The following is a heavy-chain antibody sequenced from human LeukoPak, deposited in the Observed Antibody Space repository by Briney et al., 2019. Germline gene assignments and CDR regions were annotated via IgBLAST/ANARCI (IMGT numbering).Heavy chain of an antibody. J-gene: IGHJ6*04. V-gene: IGHV3-53*01. Sequence: GSLRLSCAASGFTVSSNYMSWVRQAPGKGLEWVSVIYSGGSTYYADSVKGRFTISRDNSKNTLYLQMNSLRAEDTAVYYCARYYGSGSMGYYYGMDVWGKGTTVTVSS. D-gene: IGHD3-10*01. CDR2: IYSGGST. CDR3: ARYYGSGSMGYYYGMDV. CDR1: GFTVSSNY.